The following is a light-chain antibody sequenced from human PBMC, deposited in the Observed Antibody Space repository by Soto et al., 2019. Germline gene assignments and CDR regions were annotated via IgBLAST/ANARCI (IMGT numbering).Light chain of an antibody. Sequence: QSALTQPASVSGSPGQSINISCTGTSSDVGGYKYVSWYQQHPGKAPKLMIYDVNNRPSGVSNRFSASKSGNTASLTISGLQGEDEADYYCSSYTSSSSLVFGGGTPLTVL. CDR2: DVN. CDR1: SSDVGGYKY. J-gene: IGLJ2*01. CDR3: SSYTSSSSLV. V-gene: IGLV2-14*01.